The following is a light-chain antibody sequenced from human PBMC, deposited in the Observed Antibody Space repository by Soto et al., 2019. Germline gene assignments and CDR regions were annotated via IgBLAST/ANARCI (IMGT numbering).Light chain of an antibody. J-gene: IGKJ1*01. CDR2: DAS. CDR1: QSISSW. CDR3: QLYNRYSPWT. Sequence: DIQMTHSPSTLAASVGDRVTITARASQSISSWLAWYQQKPGKAPKLLIYDASSLESGVPSRFSGSGSGTEFTLTISSLQPDDFATYFCQLYNRYSPWTFGQGTKVDIK. V-gene: IGKV1-5*01.